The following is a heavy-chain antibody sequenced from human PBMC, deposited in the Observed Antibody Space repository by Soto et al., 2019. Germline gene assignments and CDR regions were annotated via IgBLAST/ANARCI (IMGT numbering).Heavy chain of an antibody. CDR2: INPNTGGT. J-gene: IGHJ3*02. V-gene: IGHV1-2*02. Sequence: ASVKVSCKASGYTFTGFYVHWVRQAPGQGLEWMGWINPNTGGTKYAQQFQGRVTMTRDTSVSTAYMEVGRLTSDDTAVYYCARARVPTISEDAFDIWGQGTLVTVS. D-gene: IGHD2-2*01. CDR1: GYTFTGFY. CDR3: ARARVPTISEDAFDI.